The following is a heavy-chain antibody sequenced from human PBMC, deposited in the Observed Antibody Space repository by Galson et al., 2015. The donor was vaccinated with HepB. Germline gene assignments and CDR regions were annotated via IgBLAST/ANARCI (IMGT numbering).Heavy chain of an antibody. CDR3: AKDVYPHLVTIFGVASAPTLDAFDI. J-gene: IGHJ3*02. V-gene: IGHV3-23*01. D-gene: IGHD3-3*01. Sequence: SLRLSCAASGFTFSSYAMSWVRQAPGKGLEWVSAISGSGGSTYYADSVKGRFTISRDNSKNTLYLQMNSLRAEDTAVYYCAKDVYPHLVTIFGVASAPTLDAFDIWGQGTMVTVSS. CDR1: GFTFSSYA. CDR2: ISGSGGST.